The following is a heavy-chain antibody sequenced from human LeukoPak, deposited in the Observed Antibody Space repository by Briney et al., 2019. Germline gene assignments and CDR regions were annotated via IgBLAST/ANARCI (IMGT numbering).Heavy chain of an antibody. J-gene: IGHJ6*02. CDR1: GFTFSSYA. CDR3: AKGRTAYYYYGMDV. V-gene: IGHV3-23*01. Sequence: QTGGSLRLSCAASGFTFSSYAINWVRQAPGKGLEWVSSISGSGGSTYYADSVKGRFTISRDNSKNTLYLQMNSLRAEDTAVYYCAKGRTAYYYYGMDVWGQGTTVTVSS. D-gene: IGHD1-1*01. CDR2: ISGSGGST.